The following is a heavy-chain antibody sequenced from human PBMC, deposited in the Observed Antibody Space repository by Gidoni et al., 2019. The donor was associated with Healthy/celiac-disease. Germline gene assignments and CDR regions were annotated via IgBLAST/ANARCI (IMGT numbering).Heavy chain of an antibody. CDR1: GFSLSNAIMG. CDR3: ARVLLWFGESAYYYYYYMDV. Sequence: QVTLKESGPVLVQPTETLTLTCTVPGFSLSNAIMGLSWFRQPPGTALEWLAHIFSNDEKSYSTSLKGRLTISKDTSKSQVVSTMTNMDLVDTATYYCARVLLWFGESAYYYYYYMDVWGKGTTVTVSS. CDR2: IFSNDEK. J-gene: IGHJ6*03. D-gene: IGHD3-10*01. V-gene: IGHV2-26*01.